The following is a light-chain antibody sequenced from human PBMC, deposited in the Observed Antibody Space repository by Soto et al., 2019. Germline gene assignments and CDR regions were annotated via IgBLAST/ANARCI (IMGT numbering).Light chain of an antibody. CDR3: QQANSFPPFT. CDR2: AAS. Sequence: DIQMTQSPSSVSASVGDRVTITCRASQGISSYLAWYQQKPGKAPKLLIYAASTLQSGVPSRFSGSGSGTDFTLTISSLQPEDFATYYCQQANSFPPFTFGPGTKVDIK. V-gene: IGKV1-12*01. J-gene: IGKJ3*01. CDR1: QGISSY.